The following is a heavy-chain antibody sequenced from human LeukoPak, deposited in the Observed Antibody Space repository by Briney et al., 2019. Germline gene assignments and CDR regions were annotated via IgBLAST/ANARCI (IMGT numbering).Heavy chain of an antibody. CDR1: GFTFSSYD. CDR3: AKGSMGVILAPFDS. CDR2: ISGSGTGT. J-gene: IGHJ4*02. Sequence: GGSLRLSCAASGFTFSSYDMSWVRQAPGKGLGSVSTISGSGTGTYYADSVKGRFTISRDNSKNTLYLQMNSLGAEDTAIYYCAKGSMGVILAPFDSWGQGSLVTVSS. D-gene: IGHD3-10*01. V-gene: IGHV3-23*01.